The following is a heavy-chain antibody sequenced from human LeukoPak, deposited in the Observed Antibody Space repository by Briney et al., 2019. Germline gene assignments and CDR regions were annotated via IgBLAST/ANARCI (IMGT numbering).Heavy chain of an antibody. CDR2: ISYDGSNK. V-gene: IGHV3-30*04. Sequence: PGRSLRLSCAASGFTFSSYAMHWVRQAPGKGLEWVAVISYDGSNKYYADSVKGRFTISRDNSKNTLYLQMNSLRAEDTAVYYCARDRGNYGDYAYNWFDPWGQGTLVTVSS. D-gene: IGHD4-17*01. J-gene: IGHJ5*02. CDR3: ARDRGNYGDYAYNWFDP. CDR1: GFTFSSYA.